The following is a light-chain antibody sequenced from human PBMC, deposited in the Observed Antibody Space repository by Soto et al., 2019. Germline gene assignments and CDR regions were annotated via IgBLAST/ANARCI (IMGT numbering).Light chain of an antibody. V-gene: IGKV3-20*01. J-gene: IGKJ1*01. CDR3: HQYAGSPRT. CDR2: GAS. Sequence: EIVLTQSPGTLSLSPGERATLSCGASQSVAGSYLAWYQQKPGQAPRLLIYGASGRATGIPDRFGGGGSGTDFTLTISRLEPEDIAVYYCHQYAGSPRTFGQGTKVEI. CDR1: QSVAGSY.